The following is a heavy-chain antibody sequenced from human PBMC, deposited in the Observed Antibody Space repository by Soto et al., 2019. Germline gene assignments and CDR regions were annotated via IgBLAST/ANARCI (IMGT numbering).Heavy chain of an antibody. D-gene: IGHD1-26*01. V-gene: IGHV4-31*03. Sequence: SETLSLTCTVSGGSISSGGYYWSWIRQHPGKGLEWIGYIYYSGSTYYNPSLKSRVTISVDTSKNQFSLKLSSVTAADTAVYYCARASYSGYFDYWGQGTLVTVSS. CDR1: GGSISSGGYY. CDR2: IYYSGST. J-gene: IGHJ4*02. CDR3: ARASYSGYFDY.